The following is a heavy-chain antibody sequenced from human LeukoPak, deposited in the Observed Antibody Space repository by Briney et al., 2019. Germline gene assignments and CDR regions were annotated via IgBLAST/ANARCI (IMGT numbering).Heavy chain of an antibody. CDR1: GYSFTSYW. V-gene: IGHV5-51*01. Sequence: GESLKISCKGSGYSFTSYWIGWVRQMPGKGLGWMGSIYPGDSDTRYSPSFQGQVTMSADKSISTAYLQWSSLKASDTAMYYCARLRYSSTWYRFDYFDYWGQGTLVTVSS. CDR3: ARLRYSSTWYRFDYFDY. J-gene: IGHJ4*02. CDR2: IYPGDSDT. D-gene: IGHD6-13*01.